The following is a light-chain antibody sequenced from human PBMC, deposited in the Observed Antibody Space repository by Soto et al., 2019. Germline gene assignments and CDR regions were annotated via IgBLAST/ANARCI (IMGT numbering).Light chain of an antibody. J-gene: IGKJ1*01. Sequence: DIVMTQSLDSLAVSLGERATINCKSSQSVLYSSNNKNYLTWYQQKPGQPPKLLIYWASTRESGVPDRFSGSGSGTDFTLTISNLQAEDVAVYYCLQYYSTRWTFGQGTKVEIK. CDR2: WAS. CDR1: QSVLYSSNNKNY. V-gene: IGKV4-1*01. CDR3: LQYYSTRWT.